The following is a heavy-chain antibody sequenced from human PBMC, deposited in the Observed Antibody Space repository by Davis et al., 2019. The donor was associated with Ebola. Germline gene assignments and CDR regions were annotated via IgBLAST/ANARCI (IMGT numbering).Heavy chain of an antibody. V-gene: IGHV3-30-3*01. D-gene: IGHD2-2*01. CDR2: ISYDGSNK. Sequence: PGGSLRLSCAASGFTFSSYAMHWVRQAPGKGLEWVAVISYDGSNKYYADSVKGRFTISRDNSKNTLYLQMNSLRAEDTAVYYCSRGIDVVVPAAPRFIIYGMDVWGQGTTVTVSS. CDR1: GFTFSSYA. J-gene: IGHJ6*02. CDR3: SRGIDVVVPAAPRFIIYGMDV.